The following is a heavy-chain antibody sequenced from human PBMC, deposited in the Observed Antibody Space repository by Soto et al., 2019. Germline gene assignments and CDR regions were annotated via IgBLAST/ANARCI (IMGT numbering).Heavy chain of an antibody. CDR3: ARAGDTAMVTYLYYYGMDV. J-gene: IGHJ6*02. V-gene: IGHV1-69*13. D-gene: IGHD5-18*01. CDR2: IIPIFGTA. CDR1: GGTFSSYA. Sequence: GASVKVSCKASGGTFSSYAISWVRQAPGQGLEWMGGIIPIFGTANYAQKFQGRVTITADESTSTAYMELSSLRSEDTAVYYCARAGDTAMVTYLYYYGMDVWGQGTTVTVSS.